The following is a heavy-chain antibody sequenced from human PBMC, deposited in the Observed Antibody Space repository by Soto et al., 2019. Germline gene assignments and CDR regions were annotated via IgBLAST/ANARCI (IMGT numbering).Heavy chain of an antibody. Sequence: ASVKVSCKASGYTFSTYYMHWVRQAPGQGYEWMGIINPSGGSTSYAQKFQGRVTITRDMSTSTAYMELSGLRSEDTAVYYCAADVGGYIYGLGKYWGQGTLVTVSS. CDR2: INPSGGST. CDR1: GYTFSTYY. V-gene: IGHV1-46*01. CDR3: AADVGGYIYGLGKY. D-gene: IGHD5-18*01. J-gene: IGHJ4*02.